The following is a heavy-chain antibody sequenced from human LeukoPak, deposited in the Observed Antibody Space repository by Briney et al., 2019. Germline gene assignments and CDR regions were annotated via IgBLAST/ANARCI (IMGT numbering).Heavy chain of an antibody. V-gene: IGHV3-23*01. J-gene: IGHJ4*02. CDR2: VSSNGAKT. CDR1: GFTFSSYA. D-gene: IGHD3-10*01. Sequence: PGGSLRLSCAASGFTFSSYAITWVRQAPGKGLEWVSAVSSNGAKTYYADSVKGRFTISRDNYKNMVFLQMNSLRAEDTAVYYCARDSFVWGQGTLVTVSS. CDR3: ARDSFV.